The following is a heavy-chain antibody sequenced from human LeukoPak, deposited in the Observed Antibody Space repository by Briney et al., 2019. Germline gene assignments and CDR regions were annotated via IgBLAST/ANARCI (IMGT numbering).Heavy chain of an antibody. V-gene: IGHV4-61*02. CDR2: IYTSGST. CDR3: ARLKYYYDSSGYRAEYFQH. CDR1: GGSISSGSYY. Sequence: SETLSLTCTVSGGSISSGSYYWSWIRQPAGKGLEWIGRIYTSGSTYYNPSLKSRVTISVDTSKNQFSLKLSSVTAADTAVYYCARLKYYYDSSGYRAEYFQHWGQGTLVTVSS. J-gene: IGHJ1*01. D-gene: IGHD3-22*01.